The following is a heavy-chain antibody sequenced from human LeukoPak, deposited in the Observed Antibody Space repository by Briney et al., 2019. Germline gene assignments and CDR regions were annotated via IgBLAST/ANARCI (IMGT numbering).Heavy chain of an antibody. CDR3: ARDYKDIVLMVYASGAEYFQH. CDR1: GYTFTGYY. CDR2: INPNSGGT. Sequence: AASVKVSCKASGYTFTGYYMHWVRQAPGQGLEWMGWINPNSGGTNYAQKFQGRVTMTRDTSISTAYMELSRLRSDDTAVYYCARDYKDIVLMVYASGAEYFQHWGQGTLVTVSS. D-gene: IGHD2-8*01. J-gene: IGHJ1*01. V-gene: IGHV1-2*02.